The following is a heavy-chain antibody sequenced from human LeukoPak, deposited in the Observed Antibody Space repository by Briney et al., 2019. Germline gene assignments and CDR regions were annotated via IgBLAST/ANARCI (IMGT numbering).Heavy chain of an antibody. V-gene: IGHV4-30-4*01. Sequence: SETLSLTCTVSGGSISSGDYYWGWIRQPPGKGREWIGYIYYSASTYYTPSLKSPVTISVDTTKNQFSLKRSPVSAAERAVYYCARDFLGGFGEDCSDPWGQRTLVTVSS. CDR3: ARDFLGGFGEDCSDP. D-gene: IGHD3-10*01. CDR2: IYYSAST. CDR1: GGSISSGDYY. J-gene: IGHJ5*02.